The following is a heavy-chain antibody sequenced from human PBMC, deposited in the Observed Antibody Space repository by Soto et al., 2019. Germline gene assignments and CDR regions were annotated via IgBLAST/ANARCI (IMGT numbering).Heavy chain of an antibody. CDR3: ARFGSAPYYYYGVDV. Sequence: QVQLVQSETEVKKPGASVKVSCKASGYIFTNYDITWVRQAPGQGLEWMGWVSGYTGNTKYAQKFQDRVTMTTDTSTCTVYMELRSLRSDDTAVYYCARFGSAPYYYYGVDVWGQGTTVFVSS. V-gene: IGHV1-18*01. J-gene: IGHJ6*02. CDR1: GYIFTNYD. CDR2: VSGYTGNT. D-gene: IGHD3-10*01.